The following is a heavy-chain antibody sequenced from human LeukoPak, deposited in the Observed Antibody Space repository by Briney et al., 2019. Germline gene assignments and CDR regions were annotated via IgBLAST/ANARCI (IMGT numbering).Heavy chain of an antibody. V-gene: IGHV4-39*07. CDR3: ARDEWVGATSY. CDR2: IYYSGST. D-gene: IGHD1-26*01. J-gene: IGHJ4*02. CDR1: GGSISSSSYY. Sequence: PSENLSLTCTVSGGSISSSSYYWGWIRQPPGKGLEWIGSIYYSGSTYYNPSLKSRVTISVDTSKNQFSLKLSSVTAADTAVYYCARDEWVGATSYWGQGTLVTVSS.